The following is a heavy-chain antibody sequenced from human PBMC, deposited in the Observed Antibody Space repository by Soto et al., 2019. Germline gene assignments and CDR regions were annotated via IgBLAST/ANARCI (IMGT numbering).Heavy chain of an antibody. J-gene: IGHJ4*02. CDR1: GGSISSGDYY. V-gene: IGHV4-30-4*01. CDR2: IYYSGST. Sequence: QVQLQESGPGLVKPSQTLSLTCTVSGGSISSGDYYWSWIRQPPGKGLEWIGYIYYSGSTYYNPFLKSRVTXSXDXTKNQFSLKLSSVTAADTAVYYCARVGGFGATTIDYWGQGTLVTVSS. D-gene: IGHD3-10*01. CDR3: ARVGGFGATTIDY.